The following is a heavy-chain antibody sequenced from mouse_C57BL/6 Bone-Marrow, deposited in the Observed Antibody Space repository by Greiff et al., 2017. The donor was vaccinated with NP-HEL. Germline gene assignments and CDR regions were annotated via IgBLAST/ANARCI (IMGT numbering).Heavy chain of an antibody. V-gene: IGHV14-4*01. CDR1: GFNIKDDY. CDR3: TTDGYYCFAY. Sequence: VQLQQSGAELVRPGASVKLSCTASGFNIKDDYMHWVKQRPEQGLEWIGWIDPENGDTEYASKFQGKATITADTSSNTAYLQLSSLTSEDTAVYYCTTDGYYCFAYWGQGTLVTVSA. J-gene: IGHJ3*01. D-gene: IGHD2-3*01. CDR2: IDPENGDT.